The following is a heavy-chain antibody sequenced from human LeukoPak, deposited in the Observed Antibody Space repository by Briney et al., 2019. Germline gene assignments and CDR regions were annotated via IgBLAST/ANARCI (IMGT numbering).Heavy chain of an antibody. D-gene: IGHD2-21*02. CDR3: ARLEDCGGDCYGPFDY. Sequence: GESLKISCKGSGYSFTSYWIGWVRQMPGKGLEWMGIICPGDSDTRYSPSFQGQVTISADKSISTAYLQWSSLKASDTAMYYCARLEDCGGDCYGPFDYWGQGTLVTVSS. V-gene: IGHV5-51*01. CDR1: GYSFTSYW. CDR2: ICPGDSDT. J-gene: IGHJ4*02.